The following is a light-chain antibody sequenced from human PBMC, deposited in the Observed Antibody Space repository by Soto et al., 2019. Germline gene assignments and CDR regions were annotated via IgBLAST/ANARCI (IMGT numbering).Light chain of an antibody. CDR3: QQYKSYSA. CDR1: QSINDW. Sequence: DIQMTQSPSTLSASVGDRVTITCRASQSINDWLAWYQQKPGKAPKILISDASTLEPGVPSRFSVSGSGTEFTLTISSLQPDDFATYYCQQYKSYSAFGQGTKLEMK. V-gene: IGKV1-5*01. CDR2: DAS. J-gene: IGKJ2*01.